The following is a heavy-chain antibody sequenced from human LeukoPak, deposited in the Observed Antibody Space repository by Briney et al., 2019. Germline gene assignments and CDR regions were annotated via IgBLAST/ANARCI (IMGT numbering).Heavy chain of an antibody. CDR1: GFTFSDYY. CDR3: TTVGMVYAQDAFDI. Sequence: PGGSLRLSCAASGFTFSDYYMSWVRQAPGKGLEWVGRIKSKTDGGTTDYAAPVKGRFTISRDDSKNTLYLQMNSLKTEDTAVYYCTTVGMVYAQDAFDIWGQGTMVTVSS. J-gene: IGHJ3*02. D-gene: IGHD2-8*01. CDR2: IKSKTDGGTT. V-gene: IGHV3-15*01.